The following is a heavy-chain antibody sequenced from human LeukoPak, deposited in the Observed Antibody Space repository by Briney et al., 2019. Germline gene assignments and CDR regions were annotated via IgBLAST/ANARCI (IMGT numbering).Heavy chain of an antibody. D-gene: IGHD1-14*01. CDR2: ISSSGGTI. CDR3: ARGAPLVLKTTPAFDF. J-gene: IGHJ3*01. Sequence: GGSLRLSCAASGFTFSTYEMSWVRQAPGAGLEWVSYISSSGGTIYYADSVKGRFTISRDNAKNSLYLQMNSLRDEDAAVYYCARGAPLVLKTTPAFDFRRRGTMVTVSS. CDR1: GFTFSTYE. V-gene: IGHV3-48*03.